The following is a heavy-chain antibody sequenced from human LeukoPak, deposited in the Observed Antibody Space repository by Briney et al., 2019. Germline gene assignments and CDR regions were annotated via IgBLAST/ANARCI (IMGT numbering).Heavy chain of an antibody. CDR1: GGTFSTYP. V-gene: IGHV1-69*02. CDR3: AGGWGSGQSGY. J-gene: IGHJ4*02. Sequence: ASVKVSCKASGGTFSTYPISWVRQAPGQGLEWMGRIIPILGIANYAQKFQGRVTITADKSTSTAYMELSSLRSEDTAVYYCAGGWGSGQSGYWGQGTLVTVSS. D-gene: IGHD3-16*01. CDR2: IIPILGIA.